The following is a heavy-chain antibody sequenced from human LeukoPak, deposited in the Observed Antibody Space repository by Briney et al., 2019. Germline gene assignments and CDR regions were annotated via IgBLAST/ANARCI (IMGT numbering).Heavy chain of an antibody. J-gene: IGHJ1*01. D-gene: IGHD3-22*01. V-gene: IGHV1-69*05. Sequence: SVKVSCKASGGTFSSYGISWVRQAPGQGLEWMGRIIPIFGTANYAQKFQGRVTITTEESTSTAYVEMSSLRSEDTAVYYCASTRISGYQIGEYFQHWGQGTLVTVSS. CDR1: GGTFSSYG. CDR3: ASTRISGYQIGEYFQH. CDR2: IIPIFGTA.